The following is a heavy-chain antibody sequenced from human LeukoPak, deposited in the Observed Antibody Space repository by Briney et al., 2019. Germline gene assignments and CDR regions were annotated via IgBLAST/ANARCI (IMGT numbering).Heavy chain of an antibody. V-gene: IGHV3-33*01. J-gene: IGHJ4*02. D-gene: IGHD3-10*01. CDR2: IWNDGSNK. CDR3: ARASGPFDY. CDR1: GFTFSVYG. Sequence: GRSLRLSCAASGFTFSVYGMHWVRQAPSEGPEWVAVIWNDGSNKYYADSVKGRFTISRDISKNTLYLQMNSLRAEDTAVYSCARASGPFDYWGQGTLVTVSS.